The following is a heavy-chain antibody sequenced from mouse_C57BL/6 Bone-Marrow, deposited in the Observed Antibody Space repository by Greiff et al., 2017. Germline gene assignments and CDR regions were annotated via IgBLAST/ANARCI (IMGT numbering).Heavy chain of an antibody. CDR1: GYTFTSYW. J-gene: IGHJ3*01. V-gene: IGHV1-50*01. CDR3: ARDPPPGFAY. CDR2: IDPSDSYT. Sequence: QVQLKQPGAELVKPGASVKLSCKASGYTFTSYWMQWVKQRPGQGLEWIGEIDPSDSYTNYNQKFKGKATLTVDTSSSTAYMQLSSLTSEDSAVYYCARDPPPGFAYWGQGTLVTVSA.